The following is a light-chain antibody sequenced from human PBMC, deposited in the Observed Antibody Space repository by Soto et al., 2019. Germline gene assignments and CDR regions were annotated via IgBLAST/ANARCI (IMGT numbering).Light chain of an antibody. Sequence: QSALTQPRSVSGSPGQSVTISCTGTSSDVGCYSYVSWYQHHPGKAPKLMIYDVSKRPSGVPDRLSGSKSGNTASLTISGLQAEDEADYYCCSYAGSYTWVFGGGTKVTVL. J-gene: IGLJ3*02. CDR1: SSDVGCYSY. V-gene: IGLV2-11*01. CDR3: CSYAGSYTWV. CDR2: DVS.